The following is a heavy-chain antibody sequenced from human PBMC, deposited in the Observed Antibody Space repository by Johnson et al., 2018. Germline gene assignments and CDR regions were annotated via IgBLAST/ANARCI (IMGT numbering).Heavy chain of an antibody. CDR3: ARDRDYDILTGYSSYYYGMDV. V-gene: IGHV1-69*01. J-gene: IGHJ6*02. D-gene: IGHD3-9*01. CDR1: GGTFSSYA. CDR2: LIPIFGTA. Sequence: QVQLVQSGAEVTKPGSSXKVSCKASGGTFSSYAISWVRQAPGQGLEWMGGLIPIFGTANYAQKFQGRVTITAEESQSTAYMELSRLRSEETAVYYCARDRDYDILTGYSSYYYGMDVWGQGTTVTVSS.